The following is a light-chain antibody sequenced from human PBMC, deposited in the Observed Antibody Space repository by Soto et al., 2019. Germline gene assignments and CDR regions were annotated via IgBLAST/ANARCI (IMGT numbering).Light chain of an antibody. Sequence: EVVMTQSPATLSVSPGERVTLSCRASQSVRSNLAWYQQKPGQSPRLLIYGASTRATGIPARFSGSGSGTEFTLTISSLQSEDFAVYYCQQYNNWPPSTFGQGTRLEIK. CDR2: GAS. CDR3: QQYNNWPPST. J-gene: IGKJ5*01. CDR1: QSVRSN. V-gene: IGKV3-15*01.